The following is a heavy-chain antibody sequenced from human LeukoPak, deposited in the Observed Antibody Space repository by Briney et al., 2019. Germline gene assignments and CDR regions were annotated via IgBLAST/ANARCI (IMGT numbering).Heavy chain of an antibody. Sequence: GRSLRLSCAASGFTFSSYAMSWVRQAPGKGLEWVSAISGSGGSTYYADSVKGRFTISRDNSKNTLYLQMNSLRAEDTAVYYCAKRILYSSSWYPFDYWGQGTLVTVSS. J-gene: IGHJ4*02. CDR2: ISGSGGST. D-gene: IGHD6-13*01. CDR1: GFTFSSYA. V-gene: IGHV3-23*01. CDR3: AKRILYSSSWYPFDY.